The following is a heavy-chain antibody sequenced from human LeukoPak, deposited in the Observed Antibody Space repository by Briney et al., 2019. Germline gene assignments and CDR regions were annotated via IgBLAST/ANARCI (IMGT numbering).Heavy chain of an antibody. Sequence: GGSLRLSCAASGFTFSRYAMSWVRQAPGKGLEWVSVIYSGGSTYYADSVKGRFTISRDNSKNTVYLQMNSLRAEDTAVYYCARDYGGSFDPWGQGTLVTVSS. J-gene: IGHJ5*02. CDR3: ARDYGGSFDP. CDR2: IYSGGST. V-gene: IGHV3-66*01. D-gene: IGHD3-10*01. CDR1: GFTFSRYA.